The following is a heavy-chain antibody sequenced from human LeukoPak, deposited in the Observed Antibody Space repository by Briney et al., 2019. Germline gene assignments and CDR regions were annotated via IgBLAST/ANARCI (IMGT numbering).Heavy chain of an antibody. CDR3: AGTGAPTIRNDAFDI. V-gene: IGHV3-11*01. J-gene: IGHJ3*02. D-gene: IGHD5-12*01. CDR1: GFTFSDYY. CDR2: ISSSGSTI. Sequence: AGGSLRLSCAASGFTFSDYYMSWIRQAPGKGLEWVSYISSSGSTIYYADSVKGRFTISRDNAKNSLYLQMNSLRAEDAAVYYCAGTGAPTIRNDAFDIWGQGTMVTVSS.